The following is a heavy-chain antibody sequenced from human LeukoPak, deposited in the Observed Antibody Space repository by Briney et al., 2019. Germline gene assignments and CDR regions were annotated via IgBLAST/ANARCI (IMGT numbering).Heavy chain of an antibody. CDR2: IYYSGST. CDR3: ATNYDFWSGYFI. J-gene: IGHJ4*02. V-gene: IGHV4-59*01. CDR1: GGSISSYY. D-gene: IGHD3-3*01. Sequence: SETLSLTCTVSGGSISSYYWSWIRQPPGKGLERIGYIYYSGSTNYNPSLKSRVTISVDTSKNQFSLKLSSVTAADTAVYYCATNYDFWSGYFIWGQGTLVTVSS.